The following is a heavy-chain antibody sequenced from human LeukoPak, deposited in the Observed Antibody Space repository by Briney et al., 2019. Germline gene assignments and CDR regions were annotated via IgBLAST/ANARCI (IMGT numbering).Heavy chain of an antibody. CDR3: ARRPTSRQYDSSGYYSGYYYMDV. CDR1: GGSISSSSYY. V-gene: IGHV4-39*01. Sequence: PSETLSLTCTVPGGSISSSSYYWGWIRQPPGKGLERIGSIYYSGSTYYNPSLKSRVTISVNTTKNQFSLKLSSVTAADTAVYYCARRPTSRQYDSSGYYSGYYYMDVWGKGTTVTVSS. D-gene: IGHD3-22*01. J-gene: IGHJ6*03. CDR2: IYYSGST.